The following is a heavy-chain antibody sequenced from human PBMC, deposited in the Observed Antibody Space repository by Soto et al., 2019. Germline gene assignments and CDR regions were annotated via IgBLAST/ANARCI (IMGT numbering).Heavy chain of an antibody. CDR1: GFTFSSRW. J-gene: IGHJ4*02. D-gene: IGHD6-25*01. CDR2: IHEDKNAK. Sequence: EVRLVESGGGLVQPGGSLRLSCEASGFTFSSRWMTWVRQGPGKVLEGVANIHEDKNAKDYVDSVKGRFTISRDNAKNARYLQMNSLRDEDKAVYYCATHDGPAAAGLVLDFWGQGALVIVSS. V-gene: IGHV3-7*02. CDR3: ATHDGPAAAGLVLDF.